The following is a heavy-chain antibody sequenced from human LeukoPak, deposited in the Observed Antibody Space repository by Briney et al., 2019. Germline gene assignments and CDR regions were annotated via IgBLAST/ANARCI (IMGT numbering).Heavy chain of an antibody. CDR1: GFTFSSYS. J-gene: IGHJ4*02. D-gene: IGHD3-22*01. CDR2: ISSSSSYI. V-gene: IGHV3-21*01. Sequence: PGGSLRLSCAASGFTFSSYSMNWVRQAPGKGLEWVSSISSSSSYIYYADSVKGRFTISRDNAKNSLYLQMNSLRAEDTAVYYCARAIYDSSGYFQAIYYFDYWGQGTLVTVSS. CDR3: ARAIYDSSGYFQAIYYFDY.